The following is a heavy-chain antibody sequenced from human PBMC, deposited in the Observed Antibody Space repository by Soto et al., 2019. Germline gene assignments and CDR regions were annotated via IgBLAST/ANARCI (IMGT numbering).Heavy chain of an antibody. J-gene: IGHJ4*02. D-gene: IGHD3-22*01. CDR2: ISKDGSTK. Sequence: GGSLRLSCAASGFTFSNYGMHWVRQAPGKGLEWVAVISKDGSTKYDADSVKGRFTISRDNSKNTLYLQMNSLRAEDTAVYYCAKETHSSGYGSYFDYWGPGTLVTV. V-gene: IGHV3-30*18. CDR3: AKETHSSGYGSYFDY. CDR1: GFTFSNYG.